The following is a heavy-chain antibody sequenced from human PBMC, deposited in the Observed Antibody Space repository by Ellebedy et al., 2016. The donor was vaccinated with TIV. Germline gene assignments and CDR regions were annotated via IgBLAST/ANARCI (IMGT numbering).Heavy chain of an antibody. J-gene: IGHJ4*02. CDR1: GFTFSAYS. CDR3: AREVGQLYCSGATCYTLGSDY. CDR2: IDSSSAYL. D-gene: IGHD2-2*02. Sequence: GESLKISCAASGFTFSAYSVHWVRQAPGKGLEWVSSIDSSSAYLFYADSVKGRFTISRDNAKNSLYLPMNSLRAEDTAVYYCAREVGQLYCSGATCYTLGSDYWGQGTLVTVSA. V-gene: IGHV3-21*01.